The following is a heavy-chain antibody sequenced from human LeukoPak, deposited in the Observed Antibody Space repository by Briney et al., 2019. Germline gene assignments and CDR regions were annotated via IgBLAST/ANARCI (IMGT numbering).Heavy chain of an antibody. J-gene: IGHJ3*02. CDR2: ISGSGGTT. CDR1: RFTFSSYA. CDR3: AKVDSRQSRSAFDS. V-gene: IGHV3-23*01. Sequence: PGGSLRLSWVASRFTFSSYAMTWVRQALGGGLDWVAAISGSGGTTYYADSVQGLFPISRDNSKNTLYLQMDGLRVEDTAVYYCAKVDSRQSRSAFDSWGQGTLVTVSS.